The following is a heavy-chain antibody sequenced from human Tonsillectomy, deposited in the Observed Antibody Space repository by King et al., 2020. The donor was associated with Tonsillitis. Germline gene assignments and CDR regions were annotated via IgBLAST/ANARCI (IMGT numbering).Heavy chain of an antibody. J-gene: IGHJ4*02. V-gene: IGHV2-5*02. Sequence: ITLKESGPTLVKPTQTLTLTCTFSGFSLSTTGVGVGWIRQPPGKALEWLALIYWDDDKRYSPSLKNRLTITKDTSKNQVVLTMTNMDPVDTATYYCAHRFSSYSVTGTFFDYWGQGTLVTVSS. CDR3: AHRFSSYSVTGTFFDY. D-gene: IGHD3-16*01. CDR1: GFSLSTTGVG. CDR2: IYWDDDK.